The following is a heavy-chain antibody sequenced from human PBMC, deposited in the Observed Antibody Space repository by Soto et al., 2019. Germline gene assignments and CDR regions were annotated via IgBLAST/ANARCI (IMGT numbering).Heavy chain of an antibody. J-gene: IGHJ3*02. Sequence: EVQLVESGGGLVQPGGSLRLSCAASGFTVSNNYMSWVRQAPGKGLEWVSVVYSGGSTYYADSVKGRFTISRDNSKNTLYLQMISLRAEDAAVYYCARDRNRRAFDIWGQGTMVTVSS. CDR2: VYSGGST. CDR3: ARDRNRRAFDI. V-gene: IGHV3-66*01. CDR1: GFTVSNNY.